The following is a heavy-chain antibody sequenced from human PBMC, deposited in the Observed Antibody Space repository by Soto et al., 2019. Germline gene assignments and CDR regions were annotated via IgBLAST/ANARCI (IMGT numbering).Heavy chain of an antibody. CDR1: GGSISSSSYY. D-gene: IGHD4-17*01. CDR3: ARRALLVTTPIDY. J-gene: IGHJ4*02. V-gene: IGHV4-39*01. Sequence: QLQLQESGPGLVKPSETLSLTCTVSGGSISSSSYYWGWIRQPPGKGLEWIGSIYYSGSTYYNPSLKSRVTISVDTSKNQFSLKLSSVTAADTAVYYCARRALLVTTPIDYWGQGTLVTVSS. CDR2: IYYSGST.